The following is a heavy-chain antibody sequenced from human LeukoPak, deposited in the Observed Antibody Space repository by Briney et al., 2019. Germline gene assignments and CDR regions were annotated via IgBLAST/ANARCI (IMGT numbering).Heavy chain of an antibody. Sequence: GESLTISCKGSGYNFITYWIAWVRQMPGKGLEWMGNIYPGDSDTRYSPSFQGQVSIPADKSISTAYLHWSSLKASDTAMYYCARQSCSGGNCYSRASDIWGQGTMVAVSS. J-gene: IGHJ3*02. V-gene: IGHV5-51*01. CDR3: ARQSCSGGNCYSRASDI. CDR2: IYPGDSDT. CDR1: GYNFITYW. D-gene: IGHD2-15*01.